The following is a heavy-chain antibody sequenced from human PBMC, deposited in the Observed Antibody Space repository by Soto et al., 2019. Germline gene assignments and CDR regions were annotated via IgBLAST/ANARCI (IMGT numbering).Heavy chain of an antibody. CDR3: ARSGDNYNVLDY. Sequence: GWSLRLSCAASVFTVIDYYMSWIRQAPGKGLEWLSYSSNSGTYTRYADSVKGRFSISRDNAKNSLYLQINSLRGEDSATYYCARSGDNYNVLDYWGQGTPVTVS. V-gene: IGHV3-11*06. CDR1: VFTVIDYY. J-gene: IGHJ4*02. CDR2: SSNSGTYT. D-gene: IGHD3-10*02.